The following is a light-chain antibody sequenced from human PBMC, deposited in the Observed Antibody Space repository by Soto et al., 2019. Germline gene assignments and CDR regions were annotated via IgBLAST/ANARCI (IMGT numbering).Light chain of an antibody. CDR2: AAS. CDR3: QQQGT. J-gene: IGKJ2*01. CDR1: RSLSSSY. V-gene: IGKV3-20*01. Sequence: EIVLTQSPGPLSLSPGESTTLSCRASRSLSSSYVVWYQQKPGQAPRLLIYAASRRATGIPDRFSGSGSATEYTLTNGRLAHEDFVVYYYQQQGTFGQGTKLEIK.